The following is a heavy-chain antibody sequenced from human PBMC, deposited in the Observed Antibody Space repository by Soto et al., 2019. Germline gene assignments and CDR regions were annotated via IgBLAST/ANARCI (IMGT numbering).Heavy chain of an antibody. CDR2: ISYDGSNK. D-gene: IGHD6-19*01. CDR3: ASNSSAWCFDY. J-gene: IGHJ4*02. Sequence: QVQLVESGGGVVQPGRSLRLSCAASGFTFSSYGMHWLRQAPGKGLEWVAVISYDGSNKYYADSVKGRFTISRQNSKNSLYPQMNSPRPADTAVYYCASNSSAWCFDYWGQGTLVTVSS. CDR1: GFTFSSYG. V-gene: IGHV3-30*03.